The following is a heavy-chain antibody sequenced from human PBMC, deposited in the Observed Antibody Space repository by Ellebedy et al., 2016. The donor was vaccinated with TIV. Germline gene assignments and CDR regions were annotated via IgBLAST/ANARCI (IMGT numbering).Heavy chain of an antibody. D-gene: IGHD6-13*01. CDR3: VSSSPVIDY. V-gene: IGHV3-74*01. CDR1: GLTFSSYW. Sequence: GESLKISCAASGLTFSSYWMHWVRQAPGKGLVWVSRVNSDGSSTTYADSVKGRFTISRDNAKHTLYLQMNSLRCEDTAVYYCVSSSPVIDYWGQGTLVTVSS. J-gene: IGHJ4*02. CDR2: VNSDGSST.